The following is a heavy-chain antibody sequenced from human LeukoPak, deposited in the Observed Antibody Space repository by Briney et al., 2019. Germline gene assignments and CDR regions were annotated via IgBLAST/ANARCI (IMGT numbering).Heavy chain of an antibody. V-gene: IGHV3-30*18. D-gene: IGHD1-26*01. CDR1: GFSFSSYG. CDR3: AKDRTVGASYWYFDL. Sequence: GRSLRLSCAASGFSFSSYGMQWVRQAPGKGLEWVAVISYDGSNKYYADSVRGRFTISRDSSKNTLFLHMNTLRAEDTAIYYCAKDRTVGASYWYFDLWGRGTLVTVSS. J-gene: IGHJ2*01. CDR2: ISYDGSNK.